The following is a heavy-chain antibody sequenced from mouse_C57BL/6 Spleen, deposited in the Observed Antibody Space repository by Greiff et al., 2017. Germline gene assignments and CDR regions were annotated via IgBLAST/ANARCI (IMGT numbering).Heavy chain of an antibody. J-gene: IGHJ1*03. V-gene: IGHV1-15*01. D-gene: IGHD6-1*01. CDR2: IDPETGGT. Sequence: LQESGAELVRPGASVTLSCKASGYTFTDYEMHWVKQTPVHGLEWIGAIDPETGGTAYNQKFKGKAILTADKSSSTAYMELRSLTSEDSAVYYGTSEGWQQYFDVWGTGTTVTVSS. CDR1: GYTFTDYE. CDR3: TSEGWQQYFDV.